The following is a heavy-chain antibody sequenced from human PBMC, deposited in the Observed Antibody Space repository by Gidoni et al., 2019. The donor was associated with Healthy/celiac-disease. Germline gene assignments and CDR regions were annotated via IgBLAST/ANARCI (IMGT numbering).Heavy chain of an antibody. V-gene: IGHV3-20*04. CDR3: ARGGWFGELYIDY. Sequence: EVQLVESGGGVVRPGASLILSCAASGSTSVDYGMSWVCQAPGKGLEWVSGINWDGGRTGYADYVKGRFTISRDNAKNSLYLQMNSLRAEDTALYYCARGGWFGELYIDYWGQGTLVTVSS. CDR2: INWDGGRT. CDR1: GSTSVDYG. D-gene: IGHD3-10*01. J-gene: IGHJ4*02.